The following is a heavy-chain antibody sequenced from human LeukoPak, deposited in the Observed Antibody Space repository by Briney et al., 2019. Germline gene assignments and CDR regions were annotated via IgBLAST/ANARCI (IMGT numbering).Heavy chain of an antibody. CDR1: GGSISSGSYY. CDR3: ARDVVILERSPLRRHSDAFDI. CDR2: IYTSGST. Sequence: SETLSLTCTVSGGSISSGSYYWSWIRQPAGKGLEWIGRIYTSGSTNYNPSLKSRVTISVDTSKNQFSLKLSSVTAADTAVYYCARDVVILERSPLRRHSDAFDIWGQGTMVTVSS. V-gene: IGHV4-61*02. J-gene: IGHJ3*02. D-gene: IGHD3-3*01.